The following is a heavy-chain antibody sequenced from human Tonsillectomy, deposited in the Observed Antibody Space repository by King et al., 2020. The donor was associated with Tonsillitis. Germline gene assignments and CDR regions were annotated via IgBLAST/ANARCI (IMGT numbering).Heavy chain of an antibody. CDR3: ARXXMSXXWNXPXGYFXY. J-gene: IGHJ4*02. CDR2: ISYDGSEK. CDR1: XXTFXNXA. D-gene: IGHD1-1*01. V-gene: IGHV3-30*04. Sequence: VQLVESGGGVVQXGRXLRLSCAASXXTFXNXAMHWVRQAPGKGLEWVAIISYDGSEKYYADSVKGRFTISRDNSKNKMYVQMNSLRTEDTAVYYCARXXMSXXWNXPXGYFXYWGQXTLVTV.